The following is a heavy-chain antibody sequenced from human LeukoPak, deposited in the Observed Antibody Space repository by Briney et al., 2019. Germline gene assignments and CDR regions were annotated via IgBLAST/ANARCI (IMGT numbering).Heavy chain of an antibody. CDR1: GFTFSSYS. Sequence: GGSLRLSCAASGFTFSSYSMNWVRQAPGKGLEWVSSISSSSSYIYYADSVKGRFTISRDNAKNSLYLQMNSLRAEDTAVYYCARADSEDCSGGSCYFIGVVDYWGQGTLVTVSS. CDR2: ISSSSSYI. J-gene: IGHJ4*02. D-gene: IGHD2-15*01. CDR3: ARADSEDCSGGSCYFIGVVDY. V-gene: IGHV3-21*01.